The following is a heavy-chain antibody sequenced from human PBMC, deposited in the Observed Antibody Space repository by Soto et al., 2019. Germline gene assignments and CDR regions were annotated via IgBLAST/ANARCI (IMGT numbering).Heavy chain of an antibody. J-gene: IGHJ6*02. CDR1: GFTFSSYG. CDR2: IWYDGSNK. Sequence: QVQLVESGGGVVQPGRSLRLSCAASGFTFSSYGMHWVRQAPGKGLEWVAVIWYDGSNKYYADSVKGRFTISRDNSKSTLYVQINSLRAENTAVYYCARYMMVYAHYYYYGRDVWGQGTTVTVSS. D-gene: IGHD2-8*01. CDR3: ARYMMVYAHYYYYGRDV. V-gene: IGHV3-33*01.